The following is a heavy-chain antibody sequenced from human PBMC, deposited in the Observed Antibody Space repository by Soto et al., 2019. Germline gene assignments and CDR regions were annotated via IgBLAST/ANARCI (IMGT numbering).Heavy chain of an antibody. D-gene: IGHD6-13*01. V-gene: IGHV3-13*01. J-gene: IGHJ3*01. Sequence: GGSLRLSCAASGLTFSSYDMQWVRQPTGKGLEWVSGIGTAGDTYYPASVEGRFTISRENAKNSLYLQMNSLRVGDTAVYYCVRVSAADHAFEVWGKGTMVTVSS. CDR1: GLTFSSYD. CDR3: VRVSAADHAFEV. CDR2: IGTAGDT.